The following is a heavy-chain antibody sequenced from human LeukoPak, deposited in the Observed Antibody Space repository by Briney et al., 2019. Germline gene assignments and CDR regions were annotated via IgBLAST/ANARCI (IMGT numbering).Heavy chain of an antibody. CDR3: AKEERDSLYY. Sequence: GGPLRLSCAASGFTFSSYEMNWVRQAPGKGLEWVSYISSSGSTIYYADSVKGRFTISRDNAKNSLYLQMNSLRAEDTAVYYCAKEERDSLYYWGQGTLVTVSS. CDR1: GFTFSSYE. D-gene: IGHD2-15*01. V-gene: IGHV3-48*03. CDR2: ISSSGSTI. J-gene: IGHJ4*02.